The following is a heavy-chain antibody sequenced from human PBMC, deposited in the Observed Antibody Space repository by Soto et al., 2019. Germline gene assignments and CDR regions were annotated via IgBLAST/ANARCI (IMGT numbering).Heavy chain of an antibody. Sequence: EVLLVESGGGLVQPGGSLRLSCAASGFTFRSYWMHWVRQAPGKGLVWVSRINSDESSTNYADSVKGRFTISRDNAKNTLYLQMNSVRAEDTAVYYCARDGYTYGYGAMDVWGQGTTVTVSS. D-gene: IGHD5-18*01. CDR3: ARDGYTYGYGAMDV. CDR1: GFTFRSYW. V-gene: IGHV3-74*01. J-gene: IGHJ6*02. CDR2: INSDESST.